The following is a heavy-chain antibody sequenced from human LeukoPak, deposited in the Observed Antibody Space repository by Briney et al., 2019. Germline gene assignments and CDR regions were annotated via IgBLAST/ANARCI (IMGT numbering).Heavy chain of an antibody. CDR3: AKQEAAAGTPY. J-gene: IGHJ4*02. D-gene: IGHD6-13*01. CDR2: ISGSGGST. V-gene: IGHV3-23*01. Sequence: GRSLRLSCAASGFTFDDYAMHWVRQAPGKGLEWVSAISGSGGSTYYADSVKGRFTISRDNSKNTLYLQMNSLRAEDTAVYYCAKQEAAAGTPYWGQGTQVTVSS. CDR1: GFTFDDYA.